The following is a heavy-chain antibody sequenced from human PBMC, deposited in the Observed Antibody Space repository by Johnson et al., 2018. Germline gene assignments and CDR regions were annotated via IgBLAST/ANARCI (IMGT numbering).Heavy chain of an antibody. Sequence: QVQLVESGAEVRKPGASVKVSCKASGYTFLSYYMNWVRQAPGQGLEWMGVINLSGGNTGYAQKFQGRVTRTRNTSISTAYMELSSLRSADTAVYYWARTDAFDIWGQGTMVTVSS. CDR1: GYTFLSYY. CDR3: ARTDAFDI. J-gene: IGHJ3*02. CDR2: INLSGGNT. V-gene: IGHV1-46*01.